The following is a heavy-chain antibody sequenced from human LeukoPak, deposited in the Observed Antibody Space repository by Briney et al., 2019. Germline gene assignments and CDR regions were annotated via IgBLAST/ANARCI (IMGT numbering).Heavy chain of an antibody. V-gene: IGHV4-59*01. CDR1: GGSISSYY. J-gene: IGHJ5*02. CDR3: ARVVRLWVRGVQGEFDP. D-gene: IGHD3-10*01. Sequence: SETLSLTCTVAGGSISSYYWSWIRQPPGKGLEWIGYIYYSGSTNYIPSLKSRVTISVDTSKNQFSLKLSSVTAADTAVYYCARVVRLWVRGVQGEFDPWGQGTLVTVSS. CDR2: IYYSGST.